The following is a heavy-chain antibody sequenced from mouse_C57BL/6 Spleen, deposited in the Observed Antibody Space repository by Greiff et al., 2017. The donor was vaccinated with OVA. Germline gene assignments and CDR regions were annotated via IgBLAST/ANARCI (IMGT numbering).Heavy chain of an antibody. CDR3: ARAAYYSNYPWFAY. J-gene: IGHJ3*01. CDR2: IYPSDSET. CDR1: GYTFTSYW. Sequence: QVQLQQPGAELVRPGSSVKLSCKASGYTFTSYWMDWVKQRPGQGLEWIGNIYPSDSETHYNQKFKDKATLTVDKSSSTAYMQLSSLTSEDSAVYYCARAAYYSNYPWFAYWGQGTLVTVSA. D-gene: IGHD2-5*01. V-gene: IGHV1-61*01.